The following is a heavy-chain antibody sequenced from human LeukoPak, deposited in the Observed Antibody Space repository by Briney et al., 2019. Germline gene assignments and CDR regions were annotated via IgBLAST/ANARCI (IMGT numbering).Heavy chain of an antibody. D-gene: IGHD3-22*01. V-gene: IGHV3-21*01. CDR2: ISSSSTFI. CDR3: AKDDSSGLISLGTFQY. CDR1: GFTFSTYG. J-gene: IGHJ1*01. Sequence: GGSLRLSCAVSGFTFSTYGMSWVRQAPGKGLEWVSSISSSSTFIYYADSVKGRFTISRDNAKNSLFLQMNSLRAEDTAVYYCAKDDSSGLISLGTFQYWGQGTLVTVSS.